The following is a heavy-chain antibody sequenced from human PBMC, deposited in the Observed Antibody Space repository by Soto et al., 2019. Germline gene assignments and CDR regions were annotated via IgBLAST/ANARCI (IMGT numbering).Heavy chain of an antibody. J-gene: IGHJ4*02. CDR3: AKVKLVPAGPFDY. V-gene: IGHV3-23*01. Sequence: PGGSLRLSCVASGFTFTSYAMNWVRQAPGKGLEWVSAMSGSGGRTYYADSVKGRFTISRDNSKNTLYLQMNSLRAEDTAVYYCAKVKLVPAGPFDYWGQGTLVTVSS. CDR2: MSGSGGRT. CDR1: GFTFTSYA. D-gene: IGHD2-2*01.